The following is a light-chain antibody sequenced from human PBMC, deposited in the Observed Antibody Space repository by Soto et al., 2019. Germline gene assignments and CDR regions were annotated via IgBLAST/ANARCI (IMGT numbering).Light chain of an antibody. CDR3: SSYTSSSTLV. CDR2: EVS. CDR1: GSDVGVYNY. V-gene: IGLV2-14*01. J-gene: IGLJ3*02. Sequence: SALTQPASVSGAPGQSMTISCTGTGSDVGVYNYVSWYQQHLGKAPKLMIYEVSNRPSGVSNRFSGSKSGNTASLTISGLQAEDEADYYCSSYTSSSTLVFGGGTKVTVL.